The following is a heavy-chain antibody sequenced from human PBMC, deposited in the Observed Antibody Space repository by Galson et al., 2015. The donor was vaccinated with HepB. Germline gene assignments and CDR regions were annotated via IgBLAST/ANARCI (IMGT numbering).Heavy chain of an antibody. J-gene: IGHJ5*02. V-gene: IGHV4-59*01. CDR3: ARDTESGIAVAGFDP. CDR1: GGSISSYY. CDR2: IYYSGST. Sequence: ETLSLTCTVSGGSISSYYWSWIRQPPGKGLEWIGYIYYSGSTNYNPSLKGRVTISVDTSKNQFSLKLSSVTAADTAVYYCARDTESGIAVAGFDPWGQGTLVTVSS. D-gene: IGHD6-19*01.